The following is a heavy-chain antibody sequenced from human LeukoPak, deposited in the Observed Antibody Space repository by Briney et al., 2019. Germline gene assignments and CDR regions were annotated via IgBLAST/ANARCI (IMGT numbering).Heavy chain of an antibody. D-gene: IGHD2/OR15-2a*01. V-gene: IGHV4-34*01. CDR3: ARSYQQYYFDS. Sequence: SETLSLTCAVYGGCFSGYYWSWIRQPPGQGLEWIGEINHSGSTNYNPSLKSRVTISVDTSKNQFSLKLSSVTAADTAVYYCARSYQQYYFDSWGQGTLVTVSS. CDR1: GGCFSGYY. CDR2: INHSGST. J-gene: IGHJ4*02.